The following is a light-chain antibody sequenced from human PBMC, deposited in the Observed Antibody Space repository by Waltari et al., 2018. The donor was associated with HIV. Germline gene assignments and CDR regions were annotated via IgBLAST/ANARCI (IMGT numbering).Light chain of an antibody. CDR3: SAYTFSNIPL. CDR1: SADIGTFDY. Sequence: QSALSQPASVSGSPGQSITISCFGTSADIGTFDYVSWYQQYAGKAPRLLIYEVNVRSAGVSNRFSGPKSGDTASLTISGLQTEDEADYYCSAYTFSNIPLFGGGTKLTVL. J-gene: IGLJ3*02. CDR2: EVN. V-gene: IGLV2-14*01.